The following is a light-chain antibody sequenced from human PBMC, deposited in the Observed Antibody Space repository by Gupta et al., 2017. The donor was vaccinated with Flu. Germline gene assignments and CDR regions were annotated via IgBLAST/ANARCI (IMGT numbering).Light chain of an antibody. Sequence: QSVLTQPPSVSEAPRQKVTISCSGSSSTIANNAVSWYQHLPGKAPRLLIYYDDLLPSGVSDRFSGSKSGTSASLAISGLQSEDEADYYCASWDDRLNAWVFGGGTKLTVL. CDR3: ASWDDRLNAWV. J-gene: IGLJ3*02. CDR1: SSTIANNA. V-gene: IGLV1-36*01. CDR2: YDD.